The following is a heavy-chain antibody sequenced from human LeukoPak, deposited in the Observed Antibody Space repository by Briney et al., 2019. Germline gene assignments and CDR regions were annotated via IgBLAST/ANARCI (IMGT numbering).Heavy chain of an antibody. D-gene: IGHD3-22*01. J-gene: IGHJ3*02. CDR2: FSGSSDNT. Sequence: PGGSLRLSCAASGFTFSNYAMSWVRQAPGKGLEWVPGFSGSSDNTYYADSVKGRFTISRDNSKNTLYLQMNSLRAEDTAVYYCAREGRDSSGYPTRAFDIWGQGTMVTVSS. CDR1: GFTFSNYA. V-gene: IGHV3-23*01. CDR3: AREGRDSSGYPTRAFDI.